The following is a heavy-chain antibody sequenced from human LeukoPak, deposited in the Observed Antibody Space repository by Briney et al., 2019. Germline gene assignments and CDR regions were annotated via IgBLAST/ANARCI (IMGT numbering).Heavy chain of an antibody. J-gene: IGHJ4*02. D-gene: IGHD3-22*01. CDR3: ARASYSYDINGWVPFDY. CDR1: GNSISSDDNY. Sequence: TLSLTCTVAGNSISSDDNYWSWLRHPAGNGLEWIRRTYTSRSTNYNPSLKSRVSISGDTSKNQFSLRLSSVTAADTAVYYCARASYSYDINGWVPFDYWGQGTLVTVSS. CDR2: TYTSRST. V-gene: IGHV4-61*02.